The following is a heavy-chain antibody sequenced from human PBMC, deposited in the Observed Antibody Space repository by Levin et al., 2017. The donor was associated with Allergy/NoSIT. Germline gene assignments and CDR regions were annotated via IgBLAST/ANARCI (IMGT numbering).Heavy chain of an antibody. J-gene: IGHJ6*02. CDR1: GYTFTSNG. CDR3: ARDSSGYGPCYYGIDV. CDR2: ISANNGHT. D-gene: IGHD5-12*01. Sequence: ASVKVSCTASGYTFTSNGISWVRQAPGQGLEWMGWISANNGHTSYAQTFQGRVTMTRDTASSTAYMELRSLRSDDTAVYYCARDSSGYGPCYYGIDVWGQGTTVTVSS. V-gene: IGHV1-18*01.